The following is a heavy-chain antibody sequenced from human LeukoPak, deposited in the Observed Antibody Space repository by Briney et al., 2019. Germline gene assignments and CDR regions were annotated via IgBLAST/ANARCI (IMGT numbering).Heavy chain of an antibody. CDR1: GGSISSSSYY. CDR3: ARGGGSGMVATDYFDY. Sequence: PSETLSLTCTVSGGSISSSSYYWGWIRQPPGKGLEWIGSIYYSGSTYYNPSLKSRVTISVDTSKNQFSLKLSSVTAADTAVYYCARGGGSGMVATDYFDYWGQGTLVTVSS. J-gene: IGHJ4*02. CDR2: IYYSGST. D-gene: IGHD5-12*01. V-gene: IGHV4-39*07.